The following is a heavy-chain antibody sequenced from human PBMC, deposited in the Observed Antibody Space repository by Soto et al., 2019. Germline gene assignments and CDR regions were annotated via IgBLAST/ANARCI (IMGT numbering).Heavy chain of an antibody. V-gene: IGHV2-5*02. CDR2: IYWDDDK. CDR1: GFSLSTSGVG. D-gene: IGHD6-13*01. J-gene: IGHJ5*02. CDR3: AHSPRQLVGHNWFDP. Sequence: QITLKESGPTLVKPTQTLTLTCTFSGFSLSTSGVGVGWIRQPPGKALEWLALIYWDDDKRYSPSLKSRLTITQDTSKNQVVLTMTNMDPVDTATYYCAHSPRQLVGHNWFDPWGQGTLVTVSS.